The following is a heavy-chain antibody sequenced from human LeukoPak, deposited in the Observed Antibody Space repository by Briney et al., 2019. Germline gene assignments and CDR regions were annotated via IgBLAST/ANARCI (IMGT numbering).Heavy chain of an antibody. Sequence: PSETLSLTCAVSGYSISSGYYWGWIRQPPGKGLEWIGSIYHSGSTYYNPSLKSRVTISVDTSKNQFSLKLSSVPAADTAVYYLGRRGATTDYWAKGTLVTVS. CDR3: GRRGATTDY. J-gene: IGHJ4*02. V-gene: IGHV4-38-2*01. CDR1: GYSISSGYY. D-gene: IGHD1-26*01. CDR2: IYHSGST.